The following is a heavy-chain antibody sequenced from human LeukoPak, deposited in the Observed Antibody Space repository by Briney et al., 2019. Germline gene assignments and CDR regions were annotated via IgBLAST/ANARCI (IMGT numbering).Heavy chain of an antibody. D-gene: IGHD1-26*01. J-gene: IGHJ5*02. CDR3: ARDNSVGDTAWWFDP. Sequence: ASVKVSCKASGYTFTAYDITWVRQATGQGLEWMGWMNPNSGNTAYAQKFQGRVTITRNTSISTAYMELSSLRSEDTAVYYCARDNSVGDTAWWFDPWGQGTLVTVSS. CDR2: MNPNSGNT. V-gene: IGHV1-8*03. CDR1: GYTFTAYD.